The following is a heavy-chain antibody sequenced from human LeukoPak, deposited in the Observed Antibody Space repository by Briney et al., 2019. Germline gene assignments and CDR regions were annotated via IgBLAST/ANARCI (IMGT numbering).Heavy chain of an antibody. V-gene: IGHV1-18*01. CDR2: ISAYNGNT. CDR1: GYTFTSYA. D-gene: IGHD1-26*01. CDR3: ARDLEIVGAARAPSYYYYGMDV. J-gene: IGHJ6*02. Sequence: ASVKVSCKASGYTFTSYAISWVRKAPGQGLEWMGWISAYNGNTNYAQKLQGRVTMTTDTSTSTAYMELRSLRSDDTAVYYCARDLEIVGAARAPSYYYYGMDVWGQGTTVTVSS.